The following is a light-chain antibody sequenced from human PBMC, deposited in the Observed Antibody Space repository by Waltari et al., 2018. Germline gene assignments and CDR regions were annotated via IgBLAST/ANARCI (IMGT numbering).Light chain of an antibody. Sequence: DIQMTQSPASLSAFVGDRVTITCRASRSISSNLNWYQQKPGGAPKVLIYAASSLQGGVPTRFSGSGSGTDFTRTISSLQPEDFATYFWHQSYDTPYTFGQGTKLEIK. CDR3: HQSYDTPYT. V-gene: IGKV1-39*01. CDR2: AAS. J-gene: IGKJ2*01. CDR1: RSISSN.